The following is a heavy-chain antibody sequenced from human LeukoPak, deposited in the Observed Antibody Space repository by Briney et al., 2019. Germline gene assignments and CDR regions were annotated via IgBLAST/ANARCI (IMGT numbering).Heavy chain of an antibody. V-gene: IGHV3-48*01. Sequence: GGSLRLSCAASGFTFSSYSMNRVRQAPGKGLEWVSYISSSSSTIYYADSVKGRFTMSRDNSKNTVYLQMNSLRVDDTAVYYCARRDIVVVVSASDYWGQGTLVTVSS. CDR2: ISSSSSTI. J-gene: IGHJ4*02. D-gene: IGHD2-15*01. CDR3: ARRDIVVVVSASDY. CDR1: GFTFSSYS.